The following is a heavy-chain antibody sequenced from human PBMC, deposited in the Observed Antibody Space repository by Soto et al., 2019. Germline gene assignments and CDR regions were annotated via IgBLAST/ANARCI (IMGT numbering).Heavy chain of an antibody. CDR1: GFTFSSSG. CDR3: AKEFHSWNYFDY. D-gene: IGHD1-20*01. Sequence: GGSLRLSCAASGFTFSSSGMHWVRQAPGKGLEWVAVISYDGSNKFYADSVKGRFTFSRDNFRNTLYLQMNSLRAEDTAVYYCAKEFHSWNYFDYWGQGTLVTVSS. V-gene: IGHV3-30*18. CDR2: ISYDGSNK. J-gene: IGHJ4*02.